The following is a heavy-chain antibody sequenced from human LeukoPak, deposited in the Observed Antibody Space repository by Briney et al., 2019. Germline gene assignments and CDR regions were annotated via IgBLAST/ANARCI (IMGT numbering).Heavy chain of an antibody. CDR2: IYPGDSDT. D-gene: IGHD6-19*01. J-gene: IGHJ4*02. CDR3: ARRIAVAGTAQYYFDY. Sequence: GESLKISCKGSGYRFISYWIAWVRQMPGKGLEWMGIIYPGDSDTRYSPSFQGQVTISVDKSTSTAYLQWSSLKASDTAMYYCARRIAVAGTAQYYFDYWGQGTLVTVSS. CDR1: GYRFISYW. V-gene: IGHV5-51*01.